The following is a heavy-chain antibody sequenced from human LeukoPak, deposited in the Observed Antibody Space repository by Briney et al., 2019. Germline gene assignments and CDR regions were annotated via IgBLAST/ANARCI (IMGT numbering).Heavy chain of an antibody. CDR2: ISYDGSNK. CDR1: GFTFSSYA. V-gene: IGHV3-30-3*01. Sequence: PGGSLRLSCAASGFTFSSYAMHWVRQAPGKGLEWVAVISYDGSNKYYADSVKGRFTISRDNSKNTLYLQMNSLRAEDTAVYYCARDLWGSYMAFDIWGQGTMVTVSS. J-gene: IGHJ3*02. CDR3: ARDLWGSYMAFDI. D-gene: IGHD3-16*01.